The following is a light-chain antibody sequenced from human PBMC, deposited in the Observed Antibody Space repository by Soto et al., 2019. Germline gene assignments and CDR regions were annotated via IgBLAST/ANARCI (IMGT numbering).Light chain of an antibody. Sequence: QSVLTQPASVSGSPGQSITISCTGTSSDVGGYNYVSWYQQHPGKAPKLMIYDVSNRPSGVSNRFSGSKSGNTASLTISGLQAEDGGYYFWRSYSSRRPRVFGGGTKLTVL. J-gene: IGLJ2*01. CDR2: DVS. CDR1: SSDVGGYNY. V-gene: IGLV2-14*01. CDR3: RSYSSRRPRV.